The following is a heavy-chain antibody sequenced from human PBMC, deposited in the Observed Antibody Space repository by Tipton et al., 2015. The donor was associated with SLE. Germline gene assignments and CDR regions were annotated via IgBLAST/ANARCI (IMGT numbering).Heavy chain of an antibody. J-gene: IGHJ5*02. CDR2: IFYSGST. V-gene: IGHV4-39*01. D-gene: IGHD6-6*01. Sequence: TLSLTCTVSGGSISSSSYYWGWIRQPPGKGLEWIGGIFYSGSTYYSPSLKSRVTISVDTSKNQFSLKLSSVTAADTAVYYCARLGIAARRGWFDPWGQGTLVTVSS. CDR3: ARLGIAARRGWFDP. CDR1: GGSISSSSYY.